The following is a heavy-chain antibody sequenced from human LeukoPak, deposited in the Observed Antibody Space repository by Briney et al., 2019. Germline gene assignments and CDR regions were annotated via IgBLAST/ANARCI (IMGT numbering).Heavy chain of an antibody. CDR2: ISAQHGQT. V-gene: IGHV1-18*01. J-gene: IGHJ4*02. CDR1: GYSENFYG. D-gene: IGHD4-17*01. Sequence: ASVKVSCKTSGYSENFYGITWVRQVAGQGLEWMGWISAQHGQTEYAPNSQDRVTMTTDTYTNTAYMELRSLTADDTAVYFCACLRGPSDYWGQGTLVTVSS. CDR3: ACLRGPSDY.